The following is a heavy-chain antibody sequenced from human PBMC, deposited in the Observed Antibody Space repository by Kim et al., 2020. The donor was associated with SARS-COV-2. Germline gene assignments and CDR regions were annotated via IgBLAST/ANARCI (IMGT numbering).Heavy chain of an antibody. CDR2: ISGSGGST. D-gene: IGHD3-22*01. CDR3: AKDGRIKDYYDSLDPSEYFDY. V-gene: IGHV3-23*01. CDR1: GFTFSSYA. J-gene: IGHJ4*02. Sequence: GGSLRLSCAASGFTFSSYAMSWVRQAPGKGLEWVSAISGSGGSTYYADSVKGRFTISRDNSKNTLYLQMNSLRAEDTAVYYCAKDGRIKDYYDSLDPSEYFDYWGQGTLVTVSS.